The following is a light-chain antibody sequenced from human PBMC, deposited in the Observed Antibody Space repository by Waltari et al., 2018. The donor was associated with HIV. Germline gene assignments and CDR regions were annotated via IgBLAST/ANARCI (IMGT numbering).Light chain of an antibody. CDR3: ASNRLNYTLI. J-gene: IGLJ2*01. Sequence: QSALTQPASVSGFPGQSINISCTGFTTDSRFTHHFPWYPQYAANIPRLIIVDVNNRPAGIFDRFAGCRSGSPAFLTVSGLQSGDEANYYCASNRLNYTLIFGGGTKLTVL. V-gene: IGLV2-14*03. CDR1: TTDSRFTHH. CDR2: DVN.